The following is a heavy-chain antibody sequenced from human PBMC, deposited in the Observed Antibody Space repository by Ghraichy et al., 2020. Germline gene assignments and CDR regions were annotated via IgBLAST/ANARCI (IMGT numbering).Heavy chain of an antibody. J-gene: IGHJ4*02. CDR1: GLTFKNYA. D-gene: IGHD6-13*01. CDR2: VSGSGSGT. V-gene: IGHV3-23*01. Sequence: GGSLRLSCVVSGLTFKNYAMSWVLQAPGKGLQWVSAVSGSGSGTYYGDSVRGRFTISRDNSQNTLFLQMNSLRAEDTAVYYCAKCSEYSTSWPLDYWGQGALVTVSS. CDR3: AKCSEYSTSWPLDY.